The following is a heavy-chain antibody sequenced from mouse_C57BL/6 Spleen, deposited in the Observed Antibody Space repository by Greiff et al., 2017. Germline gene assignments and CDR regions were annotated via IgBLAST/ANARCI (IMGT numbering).Heavy chain of an antibody. Sequence: VQLKESGAELVKPGASVKISCKASGYAFSSYWMNWVKQRPGKGLEWIGQIYPGDGDTNYNGKFKGKATLTADKSSSTAYMQLSSLTSEDSAVXFYARDSLYDYDGVAYWGQGTSVTVS. CDR3: ARDSLYDYDGVAY. CDR1: GYAFSSYW. J-gene: IGHJ4*01. V-gene: IGHV1-80*01. CDR2: IYPGDGDT. D-gene: IGHD2-4*01.